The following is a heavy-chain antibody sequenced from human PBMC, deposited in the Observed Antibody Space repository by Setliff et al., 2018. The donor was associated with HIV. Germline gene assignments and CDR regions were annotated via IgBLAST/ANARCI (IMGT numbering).Heavy chain of an antibody. CDR1: GFIFSDHY. CDR2: IRNKVNSYTT. V-gene: IGHV3-72*01. Sequence: GSLRLSCVVSGFIFSDHYMDWVRQAPGKGLEWVARIRNKVNSYTTEYVASVKGRFIISRDDSKNTLYLQMNSLKTEDTAIYYCCTDGLIVPAAIYYWGQGALVTVPS. D-gene: IGHD2-2*01. CDR3: CTDGLIVPAAIYY. J-gene: IGHJ4*02.